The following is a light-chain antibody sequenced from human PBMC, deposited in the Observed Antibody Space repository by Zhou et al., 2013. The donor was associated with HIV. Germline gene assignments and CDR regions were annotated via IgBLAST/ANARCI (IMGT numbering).Light chain of an antibody. CDR1: QDIRKD. CDR3: QQITVPHYS. J-gene: IGKJ2*03. Sequence: DIQMTQSPSSLSASVGDTVTISCRASQDIRKDLGWYQQNPGKAPKLLIYGASTLQSGVPSRFSGSGFGTDFSLTISSLQPDDFALTYCQQITVPHYSFGQGDQ. CDR2: GAS. V-gene: IGKV1-39*01.